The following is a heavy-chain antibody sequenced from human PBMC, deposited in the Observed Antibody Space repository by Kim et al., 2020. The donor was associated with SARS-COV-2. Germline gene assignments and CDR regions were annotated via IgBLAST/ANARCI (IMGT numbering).Heavy chain of an antibody. CDR2: INPVDSDT. D-gene: IGHD6-19*01. J-gene: IGHJ4*02. CDR3: ARPREASGWPYLEY. Sequence: GESLKISCKGSGYSFSNYWIGWVRQMPGKGLEWMGIINPVDSDTTYSPSFQGQVTISADKSISTTYLQWSTLKTSDTAIYYCARPREASGWPYLEYWGQG. CDR1: GYSFSNYW. V-gene: IGHV5-51*01.